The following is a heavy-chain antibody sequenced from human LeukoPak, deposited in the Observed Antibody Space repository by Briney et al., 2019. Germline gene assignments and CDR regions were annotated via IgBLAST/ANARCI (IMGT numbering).Heavy chain of an antibody. Sequence: KTGGSLRLSCAASGFTFSSYRMNWVRQAPGKGLEWVSSISSSSSYIYYADSVKGRFTISRDNAKNSLYLQMNSLRAEDTAVYYCARLTGYSSSWYVSPLGGYYYGTDVWGQGTTVTVSS. V-gene: IGHV3-21*01. CDR2: ISSSSSYI. CDR3: ARLTGYSSSWYVSPLGGYYYGTDV. J-gene: IGHJ6*02. D-gene: IGHD6-13*01. CDR1: GFTFSSYR.